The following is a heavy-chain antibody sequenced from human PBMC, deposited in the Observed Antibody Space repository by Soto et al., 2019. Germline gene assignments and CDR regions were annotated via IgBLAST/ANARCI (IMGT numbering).Heavy chain of an antibody. CDR2: IYYSGST. J-gene: IGHJ5*02. D-gene: IGHD3-3*01. CDR1: GGSISSYY. V-gene: IGHV4-59*08. Sequence: ETLSLTCTVSGGSISSYYWSWIRQPPGKGLEWIGYIYYSGSTNYNPSLKSRVTISVDTSKNQFSLKLSSVTAADTAVYYCARLQSGYYHWWFDPWGQGTLVTVSS. CDR3: ARLQSGYYHWWFDP.